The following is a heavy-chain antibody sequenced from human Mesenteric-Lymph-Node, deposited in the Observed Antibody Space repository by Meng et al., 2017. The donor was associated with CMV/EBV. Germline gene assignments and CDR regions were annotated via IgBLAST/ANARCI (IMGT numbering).Heavy chain of an antibody. J-gene: IGHJ4*02. Sequence: SETLSLTCTVSGGSVSSGAYYWSWIRQAPGKGLEWIGYIYYSGSTNYNPSLKSRVTISVDTSKNQFSLDLSFVTAADTAVYYCARDPKEDCSSTSCSPSVSDYWGQGTLVTVSS. CDR3: ARDPKEDCSSTSCSPSVSDY. CDR2: IYYSGST. CDR1: GGSVSSGAYY. V-gene: IGHV4-61*08. D-gene: IGHD2-2*01.